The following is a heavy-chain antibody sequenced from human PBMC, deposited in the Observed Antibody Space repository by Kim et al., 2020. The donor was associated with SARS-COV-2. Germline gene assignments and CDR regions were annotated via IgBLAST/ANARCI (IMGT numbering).Heavy chain of an antibody. D-gene: IGHD3-3*01. Sequence: SETLSLTRTVSGGSISSYYWSWIRQPAGKGLEWIGRIYTSGSTNYNPSLKSRVTMSVDTSKNQFSLKLSSVTAADTAVYYCARALTLNYYDFWSGPSGAFDIWGQGTMVTVSS. CDR3: ARALTLNYYDFWSGPSGAFDI. CDR1: GGSISSYY. CDR2: IYTSGST. V-gene: IGHV4-4*07. J-gene: IGHJ3*02.